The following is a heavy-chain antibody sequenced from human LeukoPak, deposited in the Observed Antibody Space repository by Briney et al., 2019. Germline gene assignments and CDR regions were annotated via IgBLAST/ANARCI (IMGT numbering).Heavy chain of an antibody. CDR3: AKEPNGSGTSPSDY. J-gene: IGHJ4*02. CDR1: GYTFTGYY. D-gene: IGHD3-10*01. V-gene: IGHV1-2*02. CDR2: INPNSGGT. Sequence: ASVKVSCKASGYTFTGYYIHWVRQAPGQGLEWMGWINPNSGGTNYAQKFQGRVAMTRDTSISTAYMELSRLRSDDTAVYYCAKEPNGSGTSPSDYWGQGTLVTVSS.